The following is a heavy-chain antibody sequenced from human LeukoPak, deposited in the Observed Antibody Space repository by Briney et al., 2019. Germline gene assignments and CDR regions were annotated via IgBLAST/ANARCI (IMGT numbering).Heavy chain of an antibody. CDR1: GFTFSSYS. CDR2: IYSGGST. CDR3: ARLSGGIAVFY. J-gene: IGHJ4*02. D-gene: IGHD6-19*01. Sequence: PGGSLRLSCAASGFTFSSYSMNWVRQAPGKGLGWGSVIYSGGSTYYADSVKGRFTISRDNLKNTLYLQMNSLRAEDTAVYYCARLSGGIAVFYWGQGTLVTVSS. V-gene: IGHV3-66*01.